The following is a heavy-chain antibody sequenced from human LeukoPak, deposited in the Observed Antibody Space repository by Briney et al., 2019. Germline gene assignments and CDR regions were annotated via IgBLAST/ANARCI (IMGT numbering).Heavy chain of an antibody. D-gene: IGHD6-19*01. CDR2: IKSKTNGGTT. Sequence: PGGSLRLSCAASGFTFSNAWMSWVRQAPGKGLEWVGRIKSKTNGGTTDYAAPVKGRFTISRDDSKNTLYLQMNSLKAEDTAVYYCTASPVAGLDYWGQGTLVTVSS. CDR1: GFTFSNAW. V-gene: IGHV3-15*01. CDR3: TASPVAGLDY. J-gene: IGHJ4*02.